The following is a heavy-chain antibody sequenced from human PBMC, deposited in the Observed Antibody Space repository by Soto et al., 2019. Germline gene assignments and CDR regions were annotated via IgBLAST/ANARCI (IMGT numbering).Heavy chain of an antibody. V-gene: IGHV1-46*01. Sequence: QVQLVQSGTEVKKPGASVKFSCKTSGYAFSSNYIHWVRQAPGQGLEWMGVINPSNGRTTYAQNFQDRVTMTRDTSTSTAYIELRSLNSADTAVYYCARRGFAYWGQGTPVTVSS. CDR1: GYAFSSNY. CDR3: ARRGFAY. J-gene: IGHJ4*02. CDR2: INPSNGRT.